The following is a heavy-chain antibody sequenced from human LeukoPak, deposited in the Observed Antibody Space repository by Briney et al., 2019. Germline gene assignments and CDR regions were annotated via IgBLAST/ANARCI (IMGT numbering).Heavy chain of an antibody. V-gene: IGHV3-74*01. CDR1: GFAFSSYW. CDR3: SRSQFDY. CDR2: INGDGTIT. Sequence: GGSLRLSCAASGFAFSSYWMLLVRQAPGEGVVWVSRINGDGTITTYADLVKGRFTISRDNDENILYLQMNSPRAEDTAIYYCSRSQFDYWGQGILVTVSS. J-gene: IGHJ4*02.